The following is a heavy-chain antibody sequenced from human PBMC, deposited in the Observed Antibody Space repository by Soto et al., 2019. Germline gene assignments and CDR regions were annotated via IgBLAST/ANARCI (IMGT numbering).Heavy chain of an antibody. CDR3: VKEIAAAK. D-gene: IGHD6-25*01. CDR2: INKDGSQK. J-gene: IGHJ4*02. Sequence: EVQLVESGGALVQPGGSLRLTCATSGFTCSNYWMTWVRQAPGKGLEWVANINKDGSQKSFVDSVKGRFTISRDNAKSSLYLQLNSLRAEDTAIYYCVKEIAAAKWGPGTLVTVSS. CDR1: GFTCSNYW. V-gene: IGHV3-7*01.